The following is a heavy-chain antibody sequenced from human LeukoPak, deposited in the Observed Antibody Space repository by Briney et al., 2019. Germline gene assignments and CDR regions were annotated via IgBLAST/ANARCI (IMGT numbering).Heavy chain of an antibody. CDR3: ARDVGNFDY. V-gene: IGHV3-23*01. J-gene: IGHJ4*02. CDR2: ISGSGSAT. CDR1: GFTFRSYA. Sequence: GGSLRLSCAASGFTFRSYAMNWVRQAPGKGLEWVSAISGSGSATYYADSVKGRFTISRDNSKNTLYLQMNSLRAEDTAVYYCARDVGNFDYWGQGTLVTVSS.